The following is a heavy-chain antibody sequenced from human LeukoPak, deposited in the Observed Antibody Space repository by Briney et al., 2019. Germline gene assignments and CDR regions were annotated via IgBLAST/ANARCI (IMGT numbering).Heavy chain of an antibody. D-gene: IGHD5-18*01. CDR1: GFSLSTGGMC. CDR2: IDWDDDK. Sequence: SGPTLVNPTQTLTLTCTFSGFSLSTGGMCVSWIRQPPGKALEWLARIDWDDDKYYSTSLKTRLTISKDTSKNQVVLTMTNMDPVDTATYYCARILAVDTAMVTDKWGQGTLVTVSS. J-gene: IGHJ4*02. V-gene: IGHV2-70*11. CDR3: ARILAVDTAMVTDK.